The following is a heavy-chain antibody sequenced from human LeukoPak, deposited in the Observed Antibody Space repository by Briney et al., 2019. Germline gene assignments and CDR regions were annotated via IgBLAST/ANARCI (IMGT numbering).Heavy chain of an antibody. CDR3: ARYGDYGSDAFDI. V-gene: IGHV3-53*04. CDR1: GFTVSSNY. Sequence: GGSLRLSCAASGFTVSSNYMSWVRQAPGKGLEWVSVIYSGGSTYYADSVKGRFTTSRHNSKNTLYLQMNSLRAEDTAVYYCARYGDYGSDAFDIWGQGTMVTVSS. D-gene: IGHD4-17*01. CDR2: IYSGGST. J-gene: IGHJ3*02.